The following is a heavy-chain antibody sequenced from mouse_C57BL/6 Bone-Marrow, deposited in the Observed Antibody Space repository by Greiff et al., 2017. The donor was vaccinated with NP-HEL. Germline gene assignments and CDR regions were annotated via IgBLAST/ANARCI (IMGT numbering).Heavy chain of an antibody. V-gene: IGHV1-76*01. CDR1: GYTFTDYY. CDR3: ARATAQATRFDY. CDR2: IYPGSGNT. D-gene: IGHD3-2*02. J-gene: IGHJ2*01. Sequence: VQLQQSGAELVRPGASVKLSCKASGYTFTDYYINWVKQRPGQGLDWIARIYPGSGNTYYNEKFKGKATLTAEKSSSTAYMQLSSLTSEDSAVYFCARATAQATRFDYWGQGTTLTVSS.